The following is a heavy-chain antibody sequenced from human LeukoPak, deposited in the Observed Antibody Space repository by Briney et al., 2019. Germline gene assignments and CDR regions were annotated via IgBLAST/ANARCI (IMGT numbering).Heavy chain of an antibody. Sequence: PGGSLRHSCAASGFTFSSYGMHWVRQAPGKGLEWVAVIWYDGSNKYYADSVKGRFTISRDNSKNTLYLQMNSLRAEDTAVYYCAKDYYDISGLKGAFDIWGQGTMVTVSS. CDR1: GFTFSSYG. V-gene: IGHV3-33*06. CDR2: IWYDGSNK. D-gene: IGHD3-22*01. J-gene: IGHJ3*02. CDR3: AKDYYDISGLKGAFDI.